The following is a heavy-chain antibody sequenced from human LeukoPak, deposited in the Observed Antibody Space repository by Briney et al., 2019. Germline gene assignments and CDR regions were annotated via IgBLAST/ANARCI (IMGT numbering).Heavy chain of an antibody. CDR1: GGSFSGYY. CDR2: INNSGST. Sequence: SETLSLTCAVYGGSFSGYYWSWIRQPPGKGLEWIGEINNSGSTNYNPSLKSRVTISVDTSKNQFSLKLSSVTAADTAVYYCALSEYQLLCDYWGKGTLVTVSS. J-gene: IGHJ4*02. CDR3: ALSEYQLLCDY. V-gene: IGHV4-34*01. D-gene: IGHD2-2*01.